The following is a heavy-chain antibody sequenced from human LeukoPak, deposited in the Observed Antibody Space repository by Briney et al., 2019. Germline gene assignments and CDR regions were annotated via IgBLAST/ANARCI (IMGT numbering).Heavy chain of an antibody. CDR2: FCLGRDT. J-gene: IGHJ4*02. V-gene: IGHV4-38-2*02. CDR1: GDSVTNDFF. CDR3: ARWASISREPGGYFDH. D-gene: IGHD1-14*01. Sequence: TSETLSLTCTVSGDSVTNDFFWGGVRQPPGKELEWIGSFCLGRDTYYRPSLKSRVTISVDTSKNQFSLNLNSVTAADTAVYYCARWASISREPGGYFDHWGQGTLVTVSS.